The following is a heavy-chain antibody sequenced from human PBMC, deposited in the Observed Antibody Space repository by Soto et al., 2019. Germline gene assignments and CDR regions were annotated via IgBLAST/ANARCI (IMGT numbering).Heavy chain of an antibody. D-gene: IGHD2-15*01. J-gene: IGHJ4*02. Sequence: GGSLRLSCEASGFSVSSNYMSWVRQAPGKGLEWVAVIYSSGTIYYADSVKGRFTISRDSPKNTLYLQMTSLRGEDTAVYFCGXXXXSXYSPDSSGFINWGPGTMVTVSS. CDR2: IYSSGTI. CDR1: GFSVSSNY. CDR3: GXXXXSXYSPDSSGFIN. V-gene: IGHV3-53*01.